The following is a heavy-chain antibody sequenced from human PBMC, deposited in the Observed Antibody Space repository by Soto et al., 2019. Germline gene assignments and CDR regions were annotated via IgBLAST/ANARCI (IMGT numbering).Heavy chain of an antibody. J-gene: IGHJ6*03. CDR3: AGATNATVAASTRNSMDV. D-gene: IGHD4-4*01. V-gene: IGHV3-74*01. Sequence: GGSLRLSCAASGFTFSNYWMHWVRQAPGKGLVWVSRIYSDGGSTNYADSVKGRFTISGDNAKNTLYLQMNSLRAEDTAVYYCAGATNATVAASTRNSMDVWGRGTTVTVSS. CDR1: GFTFSNYW. CDR2: IYSDGGST.